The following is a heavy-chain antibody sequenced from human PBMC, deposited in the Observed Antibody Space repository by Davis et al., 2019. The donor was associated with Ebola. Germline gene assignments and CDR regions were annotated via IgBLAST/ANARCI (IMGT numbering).Heavy chain of an antibody. Sequence: GASLNISCAASGFTFSSYAMSWVRQAQGKGLGWVSAISGRGGSTYYADSVKGRLTISRDNSKNTLYLQMKSLRAEDTAVYYCAKDYPSDSSSWYWFDPWGQGTLVTVSS. CDR2: ISGRGGST. D-gene: IGHD6-13*01. CDR3: AKDYPSDSSSWYWFDP. J-gene: IGHJ5*02. CDR1: GFTFSSYA. V-gene: IGHV3-23*01.